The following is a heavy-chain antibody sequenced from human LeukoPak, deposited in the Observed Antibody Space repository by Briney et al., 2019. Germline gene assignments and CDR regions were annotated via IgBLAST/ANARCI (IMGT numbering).Heavy chain of an antibody. D-gene: IGHD2-2*01. Sequence: ASVKVSCKASGYTFTDYYMHWVRQAPGQGLEWMGWINPNNGGTYSTQKFQGWVTMTRDTSISTAYMELSRLTSDDTAVYYCARANPLHCSSTSCLFDYWGQGSQVTVSS. CDR2: INPNNGGT. CDR3: ARANPLHCSSTSCLFDY. CDR1: GYTFTDYY. J-gene: IGHJ4*02. V-gene: IGHV1-2*04.